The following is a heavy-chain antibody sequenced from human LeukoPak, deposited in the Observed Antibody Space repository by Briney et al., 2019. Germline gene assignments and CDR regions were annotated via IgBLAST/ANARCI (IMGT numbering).Heavy chain of an antibody. D-gene: IGHD5-18*01. Sequence: SETLSLTCAVYGGSFSGYYWSWIRQPPGKGLEWIGEINHSGSTNYNPSLKSRVTISVDTSKNQFSLKLSSVTAADTAVYYCARGGRGYSYFWGQGTLVTVSS. CDR1: GGSFSGYY. V-gene: IGHV4-34*01. J-gene: IGHJ4*02. CDR2: INHSGST. CDR3: ARGGRGYSYF.